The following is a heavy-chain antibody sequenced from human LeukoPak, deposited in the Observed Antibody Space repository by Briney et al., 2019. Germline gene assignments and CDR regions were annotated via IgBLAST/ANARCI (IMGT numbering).Heavy chain of an antibody. V-gene: IGHV1-8*01. D-gene: IGHD3-22*01. CDR2: MNPNSGNT. CDR3: ARTRIVVVIKAFDY. Sequence: GASVKVSCKASGYTFTSYDINWVRQATGQGLEWMGWMNPNSGNTGYAQKFQGRVTMTRNTSISTAYMELSRLRSDDTAVYYCARTRIVVVIKAFDYWGQGTLVTVSS. J-gene: IGHJ4*02. CDR1: GYTFTSYD.